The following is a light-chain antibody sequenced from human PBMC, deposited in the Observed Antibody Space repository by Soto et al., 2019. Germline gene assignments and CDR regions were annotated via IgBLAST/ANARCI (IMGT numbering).Light chain of an antibody. CDR3: QQYNSYSWT. J-gene: IGKJ1*01. Sequence: DIQMTQSPSTLSASVGDRVTITCWASQSISSWLAWYQQKPGKAPKLLIYDASSLESGVPSRFSGSGSGTEFTLTISSLQPDDFATYYCQQYNSYSWTIGQGTKVDIK. CDR1: QSISSW. CDR2: DAS. V-gene: IGKV1-5*01.